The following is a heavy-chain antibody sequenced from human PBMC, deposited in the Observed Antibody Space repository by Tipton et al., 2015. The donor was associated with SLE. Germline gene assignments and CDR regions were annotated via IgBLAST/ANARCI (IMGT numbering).Heavy chain of an antibody. V-gene: IGHV4-59*08. Sequence: TLSLTCTVSGGSLSSYYWSWIRQSPEKGLEWIGYLSYSGSTNYNPSLESRVTISVDTSKNQFSLKLSSVTAADTAVYYCARYFYDSSGVCLFDLWGQGTLVTVSS. CDR2: LSYSGST. D-gene: IGHD3-22*01. J-gene: IGHJ4*02. CDR1: GGSLSSYY. CDR3: ARYFYDSSGVCLFDL.